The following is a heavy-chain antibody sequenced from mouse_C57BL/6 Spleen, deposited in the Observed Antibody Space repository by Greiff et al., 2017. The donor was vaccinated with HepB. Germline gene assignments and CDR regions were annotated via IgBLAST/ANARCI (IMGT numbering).Heavy chain of an antibody. CDR1: GYTFTDYY. Sequence: EVQLQQSGPELVKPGASVKISCKASGYTFTDYYMNWVKQSHGKSLEWIGDINPNNGGTSYNQKFKGKATLTVDKSSSTAYMELRSLTSEDSAVYYCAREGSTTVVGGYWGQGTTLTVSS. CDR3: AREGSTTVVGGY. CDR2: INPNNGGT. V-gene: IGHV1-26*01. J-gene: IGHJ2*01. D-gene: IGHD1-1*01.